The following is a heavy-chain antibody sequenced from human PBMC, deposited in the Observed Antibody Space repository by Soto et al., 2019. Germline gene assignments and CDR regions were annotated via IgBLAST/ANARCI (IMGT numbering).Heavy chain of an antibody. V-gene: IGHV4-31*03. J-gene: IGHJ5*02. CDR2: IYFSGST. D-gene: IGHD3-22*01. CDR1: GGSISSGNYY. CDR3: ARAYDTPNWFDP. Sequence: PSETLSLTCTVSGGSISSGNYYWTWIRQHPGRGLEWIGYIYFSGSTYYNPSLKSRVTISVDTSKNQFSLKLSSVTAADTAVYYCARAYDTPNWFDPWGQGTLVTVSS.